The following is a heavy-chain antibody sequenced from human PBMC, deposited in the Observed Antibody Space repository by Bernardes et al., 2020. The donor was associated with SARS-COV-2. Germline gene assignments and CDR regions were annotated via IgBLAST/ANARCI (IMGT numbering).Heavy chain of an antibody. CDR1: GYTFTGYY. D-gene: IGHD3-22*01. V-gene: IGHV1-2*02. Sequence: ASMKVSCKASGYTFTGYYIHWVRQAPGQGLEWMGWINPNSGGTNYAQKFQGRVTMTRDTSISTAYMDLSRLRYDDTAVYYCAIPPTNYDRYGMDVWGQGTTVTVSS. CDR3: AIPPTNYDRYGMDV. CDR2: INPNSGGT. J-gene: IGHJ6*02.